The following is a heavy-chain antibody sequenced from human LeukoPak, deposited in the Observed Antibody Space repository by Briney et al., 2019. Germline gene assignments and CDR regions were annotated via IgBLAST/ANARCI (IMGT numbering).Heavy chain of an antibody. V-gene: IGHV3-15*01. Sequence: GGSLRLSCAASGFTFSDACMSWVRQAPGKGLEWVGRIKSKTDDGTTDYAAPVKGRFTISRDDSKNTLYLQMNSLKTEDTAVYYCAKGHGTGDGFDIWGQGTMVTVSS. J-gene: IGHJ3*02. CDR1: GFTFSDAC. CDR2: IKSKTDDGTT. CDR3: AKGHGTGDGFDI.